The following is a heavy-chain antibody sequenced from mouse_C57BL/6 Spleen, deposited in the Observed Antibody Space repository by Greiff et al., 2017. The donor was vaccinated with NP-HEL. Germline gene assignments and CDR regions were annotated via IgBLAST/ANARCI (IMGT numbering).Heavy chain of an antibody. CDR1: GFTFSDYG. Sequence: DVKLQESGGGLVKPGGSLKLSCAASGFTFSDYGMHWVRQAPEKGLEWVAYISSGSSTIYYADTVKGRFTISRDNAKNTLFLQMTSLRSEDTAMYYCGRRYYGRYYYAMDYWGQGTSVTVSS. CDR3: GRRYYGRYYYAMDY. V-gene: IGHV5-17*01. CDR2: ISSGSSTI. J-gene: IGHJ4*01. D-gene: IGHD1-2*01.